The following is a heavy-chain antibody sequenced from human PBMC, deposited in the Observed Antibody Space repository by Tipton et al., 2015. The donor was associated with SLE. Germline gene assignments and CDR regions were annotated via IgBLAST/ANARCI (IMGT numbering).Heavy chain of an antibody. CDR2: IYYSGST. CDR3: ASTRHGDSGIYPGAFDI. V-gene: IGHV4-59*08. J-gene: IGHJ3*02. D-gene: IGHD1-26*01. CDR1: GGSISSYY. Sequence: TPSLTCTVSGGSISSYYWSWIRQPPGKGLEWIGYIYYSGSTNYNPSLKSRVTISVDTSKNQFSLKLSSVTAADTAVYYCASTRHGDSGIYPGAFDIWGQGTMVTVSS.